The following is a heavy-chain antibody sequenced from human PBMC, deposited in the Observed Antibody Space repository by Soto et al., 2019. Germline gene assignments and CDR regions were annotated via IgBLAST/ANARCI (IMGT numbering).Heavy chain of an antibody. D-gene: IGHD3-22*01. J-gene: IGHJ4*02. CDR3: ARDNYYDSSGYYYHYFDY. CDR2: IYYSGST. Sequence: TLSLTCTVSGGSISSGDYYWSWIRQPPGKGLEWIGYIYYSGSTYYNPSLKSRVTISVDTSKNQFSLELSSVTAADTAVYYCARDNYYDSSGYYYHYFDYWGQGTLVTVSS. CDR1: GGSISSGDYY. V-gene: IGHV4-30-4*01.